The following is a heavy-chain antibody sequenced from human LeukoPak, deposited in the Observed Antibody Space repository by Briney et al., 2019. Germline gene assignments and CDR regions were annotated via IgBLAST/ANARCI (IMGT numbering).Heavy chain of an antibody. D-gene: IGHD1-26*01. Sequence: ASVKVSCKASGYTFTGQYLHWVRQAPGQGLEWMGIINPSGGSTSYAQKFQGRVTMTRDTSTSTVYMELSSLRSEDTAVYYCARGSGSYLGGATEYFDYWGQGTLVTVSS. J-gene: IGHJ4*02. V-gene: IGHV1-46*03. CDR3: ARGSGSYLGGATEYFDY. CDR1: GYTFTGQY. CDR2: INPSGGST.